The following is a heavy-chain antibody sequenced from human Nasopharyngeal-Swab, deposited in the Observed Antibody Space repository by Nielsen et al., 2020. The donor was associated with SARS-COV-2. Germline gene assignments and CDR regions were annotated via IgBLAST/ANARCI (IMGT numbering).Heavy chain of an antibody. J-gene: IGHJ4*02. CDR3: ARGHPIVGATGIDY. CDR1: GFTFSSYS. V-gene: IGHV3-21*01. Sequence: GGSLRLSCAASGFTFSSYSMNWVRQAPGKGLEWVSSISSSSSYIYYADSVKGRFTISRDNAKNSLYLQMNSLRDEDTAVYYCARGHPIVGATGIDYWGQGTLVTVSS. CDR2: ISSSSSYI. D-gene: IGHD1-26*01.